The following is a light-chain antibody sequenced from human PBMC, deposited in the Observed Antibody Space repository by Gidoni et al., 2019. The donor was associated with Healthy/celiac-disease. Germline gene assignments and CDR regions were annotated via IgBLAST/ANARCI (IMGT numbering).Light chain of an antibody. CDR3: LQHNSYPWT. Sequence: DIQMTQSPSSLSASAGDSVTITCRASQGIRYDLGWSQQKPGPAPKRLIYAASSLQSGVPSSFSGSGSGTEFTLTISSLQPEDFATYYCLQHNSYPWTFGQGTKVEIK. J-gene: IGKJ1*01. CDR2: AAS. CDR1: QGIRYD. V-gene: IGKV1-17*01.